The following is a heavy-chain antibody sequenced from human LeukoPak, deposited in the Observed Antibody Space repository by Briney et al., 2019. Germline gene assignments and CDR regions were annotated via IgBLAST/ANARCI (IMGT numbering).Heavy chain of an antibody. CDR2: ISSSGSTI. CDR1: GFTFSSYS. V-gene: IGHV3-48*04. Sequence: SGGSLRLSCAASGFTFSSYSMNWVRQAPGKGLEWVSYISSSGSTIYYADSVKGRFTISRDNAKNSLYLQMNSLRAEDTAVYYCARAGGWQQPWDAFDIWGQGTMVTVSS. D-gene: IGHD6-13*01. CDR3: ARAGGWQQPWDAFDI. J-gene: IGHJ3*02.